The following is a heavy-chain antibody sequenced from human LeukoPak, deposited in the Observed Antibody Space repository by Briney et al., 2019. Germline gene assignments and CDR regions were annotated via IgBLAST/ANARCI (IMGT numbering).Heavy chain of an antibody. CDR2: IYTSGST. CDR3: ARDGRYFDL. CDR1: GYSISSGYY. J-gene: IGHJ2*01. V-gene: IGHV4-4*07. Sequence: SETLSLTCTVSGYSISSGYYWSWIRQPAGKGLEWIGRIYTSGSTNYNPSLKSRVTMSVDTSKNQFSLKLSSVTAADTAVYYCARDGRYFDLWGRGTLVTVSS.